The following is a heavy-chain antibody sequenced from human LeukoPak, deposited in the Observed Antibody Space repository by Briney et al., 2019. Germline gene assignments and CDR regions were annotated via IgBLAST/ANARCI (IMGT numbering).Heavy chain of an antibody. CDR1: GFTFSSYK. D-gene: IGHD3-22*01. CDR2: ITTSGTTT. Sequence: PGGSLRLSCAASGFTFSSYKMIWVRQAPGKGLEWVSYITTSGTTTYYADSLKGRFTISRDNAKNTLYLQMNSLRVEDTAVYYCASSSGGFNWFDPWGQGTLVTVSS. J-gene: IGHJ5*02. V-gene: IGHV3-48*03. CDR3: ASSSGGFNWFDP.